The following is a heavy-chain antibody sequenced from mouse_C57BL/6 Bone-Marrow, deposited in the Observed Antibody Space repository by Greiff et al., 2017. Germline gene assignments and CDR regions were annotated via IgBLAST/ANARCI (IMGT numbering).Heavy chain of an antibody. J-gene: IGHJ2*01. CDR1: GYTFTSYW. V-gene: IGHV1-52*01. CDR3: AYWSYYYGSSSCFEY. CDR2: IDPSDSET. Sequence: VQLQQSGAELVRPGSSVKLSCKASGYTFTSYWMHWVKQRPIQGLEWIGNIDPSDSETHYNQKFKDKATLTVDKSSSTAYMQLSSLTSEDSAVYYCAYWSYYYGSSSCFEYWGQGTTLTVSS. D-gene: IGHD1-1*01.